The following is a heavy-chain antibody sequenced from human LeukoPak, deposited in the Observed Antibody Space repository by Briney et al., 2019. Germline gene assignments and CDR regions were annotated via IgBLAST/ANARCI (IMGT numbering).Heavy chain of an antibody. Sequence: SETLSLTCTVSGGPISSYYWIWIRQPPAKALEWIGYIYYSGSTNHNPSLKSRVTISVDTSKNQFSLKLSSVTAADTAVYYCARFYYDSSGYGFDPWGQGTLVTVSS. J-gene: IGHJ5*02. CDR2: IYYSGST. CDR1: GGPISSYY. D-gene: IGHD3-22*01. V-gene: IGHV4-59*01. CDR3: ARFYYDSSGYGFDP.